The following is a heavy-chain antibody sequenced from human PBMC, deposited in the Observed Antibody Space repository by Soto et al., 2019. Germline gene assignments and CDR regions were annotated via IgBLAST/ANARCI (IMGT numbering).Heavy chain of an antibody. CDR1: GYTFTSYA. V-gene: IGHV1-3*01. D-gene: IGHD5-12*01. CDR3: ARVATADYYYYYGMDV. CDR2: INAGNGNT. J-gene: IGHJ6*02. Sequence: QVQLVQSGAEVKKPGASVKVSCKASGYTFTSYAMHWVRQAPGQRLEWMGWINAGNGNTKYSQKFQGRVTITRDTSASTAYMELSSLRSEDTAVYYCARVATADYYYYYGMDVWGQGTTVTVSS.